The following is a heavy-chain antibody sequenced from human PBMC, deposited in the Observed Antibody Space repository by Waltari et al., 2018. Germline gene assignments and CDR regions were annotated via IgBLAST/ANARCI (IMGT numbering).Heavy chain of an antibody. V-gene: IGHV1-69*12. Sequence: QVQPVQSGAEVKKPGSSVKVSCKASGGTFSSYPIRWVRPSPGQGLEWMGGIIPIFGTANYAQKFQGRVTITADESTSTAYMELSSLRSEDTAVYYCARARFPGRDYYYMDVWGKGTTVTISS. CDR2: IIPIFGTA. CDR1: GGTFSSYP. J-gene: IGHJ6*03. CDR3: ARARFPGRDYYYMDV. D-gene: IGHD3-3*01.